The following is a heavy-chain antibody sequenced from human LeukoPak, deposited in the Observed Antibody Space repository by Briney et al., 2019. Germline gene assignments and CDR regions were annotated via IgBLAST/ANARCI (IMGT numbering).Heavy chain of an antibody. CDR3: ARGILLWSY. D-gene: IGHD3-10*01. V-gene: IGHV4-39*01. Sequence: PSETLSLTCAVSGASISSSNYYWGWVRQSPGKGLEWIGNIYSSGNTYYNASLKSRVTMYIDTSKNQFSLKLSSVTAADTAVYYCARGILLWSYWGQGTLVTVSS. CDR1: GASISSSNYY. J-gene: IGHJ4*02. CDR2: IYSSGNT.